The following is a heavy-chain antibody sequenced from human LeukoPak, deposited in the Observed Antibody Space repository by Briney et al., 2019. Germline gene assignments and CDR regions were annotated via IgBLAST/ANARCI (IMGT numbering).Heavy chain of an antibody. V-gene: IGHV3-23*01. CDR1: GFTFSRYA. J-gene: IGHJ4*02. CDR3: AKAPRSSVPDYFDS. Sequence: PGGSLRLSCAASGFTFSRYAMRWVRQAPGKGVEGVSAISGSGGSTYYADSVKGRFTISRDNSKNTLYLQMNSLRAEDTAVYYCAKAPRSSVPDYFDSWGQGTLVTVSS. D-gene: IGHD5/OR15-5a*01. CDR2: ISGSGGST.